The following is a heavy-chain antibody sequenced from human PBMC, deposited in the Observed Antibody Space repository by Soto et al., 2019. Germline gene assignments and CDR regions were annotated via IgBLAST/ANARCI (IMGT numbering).Heavy chain of an antibody. V-gene: IGHV4-4*02. Sequence: QVQLQESGPGLVKPSGTLSLTCAVSGTSIINNNWWTWVRQPPGKGLEWIGEIYHSGTTNYKSSLKSRVTFSTDKSKNQFSLNLNSVTAADTAVYYCARGDGDNAFDIWGQGTLVIVSS. CDR1: GTSIINNNW. CDR2: IYHSGTT. CDR3: ARGDGDNAFDI. D-gene: IGHD2-21*02. J-gene: IGHJ3*02.